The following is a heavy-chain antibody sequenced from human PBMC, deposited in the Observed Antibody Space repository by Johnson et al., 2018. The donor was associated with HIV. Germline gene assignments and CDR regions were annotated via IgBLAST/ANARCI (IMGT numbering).Heavy chain of an antibody. V-gene: IGHV3-13*01. CDR1: GFTFSSYD. CDR2: IGTAGDT. CDR3: ARSITMVRGVIGGAFDI. Sequence: VQLVESGGGLVQPGGSLRLSCAASGFTFSSYDMHWVRQATGKGLEWVSAIGTAGDTYYPGSVKGRLTISRENAKNPLYLQINSLRAGDTAVYYCARSITMVRGVIGGAFDIWGQGTMVTVSS. J-gene: IGHJ3*02. D-gene: IGHD3-10*01.